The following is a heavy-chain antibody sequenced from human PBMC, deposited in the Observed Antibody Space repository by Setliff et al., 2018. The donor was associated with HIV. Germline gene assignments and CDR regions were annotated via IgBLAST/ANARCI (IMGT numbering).Heavy chain of an antibody. CDR2: INHSETT. V-gene: IGHV4-34*01. J-gene: IGHJ4*02. CDR1: GESFSDDY. Sequence: SETLSLTWAVYGESFSDDYWSWIRQPPGWGLEWIGEINHSETTNYTPSLMGRLNISVDTSKRQCWLDLNSLTAAATAIYYCARRARNWLQPFDLWGQGFLVTVSS. D-gene: IGHD5-12*01. CDR3: ARRARNWLQPFDL.